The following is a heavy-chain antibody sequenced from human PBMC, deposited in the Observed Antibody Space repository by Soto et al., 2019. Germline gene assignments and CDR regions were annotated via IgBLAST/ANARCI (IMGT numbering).Heavy chain of an antibody. Sequence: QVQLVQSGAEVKKPGSSVKVSCKASGGTFSSYAISWVRQAPGQGLEWMGGIIAIFGTANYAQKLQGRVTITADESTSTAYMELSSLRSEDTAVYYCAREAAYSGSYGADAFDIWGQGTMVTVSS. V-gene: IGHV1-69*01. J-gene: IGHJ3*02. CDR1: GGTFSSYA. D-gene: IGHD1-26*01. CDR2: IIAIFGTA. CDR3: AREAAYSGSYGADAFDI.